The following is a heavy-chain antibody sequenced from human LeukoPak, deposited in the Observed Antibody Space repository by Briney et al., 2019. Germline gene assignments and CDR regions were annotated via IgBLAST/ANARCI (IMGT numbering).Heavy chain of an antibody. CDR3: ARRTVRGVHHALDI. D-gene: IGHD3-10*01. J-gene: IGHJ3*02. CDR1: GYTFTSYA. CDR2: INAGNGNT. Sequence: ASVKVSCKASGYTFTSYAMHWVRQAPGQRLEWMGWINAGNGNTKYSQEFQGRVTITRDTSASTAYMELSSLRSEDMAVYYCARRTVRGVHHALDIWGQGTMVTVSS. V-gene: IGHV1-3*03.